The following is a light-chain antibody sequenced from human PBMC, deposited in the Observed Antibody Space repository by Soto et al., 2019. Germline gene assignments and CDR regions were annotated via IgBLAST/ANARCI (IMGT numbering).Light chain of an antibody. V-gene: IGKV3-11*01. J-gene: IGKJ4*02. Sequence: SQSVSSYLAWYQQKPGQAPRLLIYDASNRATGIPARFSCSEQGTAYDLALRSRDPGYIAVYNYEQRSNCPWTFAGGTKVDIK. CDR3: EQRSNCPWT. CDR2: DAS. CDR1: QSVSSY.